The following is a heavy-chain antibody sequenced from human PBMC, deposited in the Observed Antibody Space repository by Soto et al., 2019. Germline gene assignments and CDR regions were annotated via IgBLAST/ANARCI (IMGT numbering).Heavy chain of an antibody. CDR2: IYYSGST. J-gene: IGHJ5*02. D-gene: IGHD6-13*01. CDR3: ARGYSGSWNWFAP. V-gene: IGHV4-59*04. Sequence: PSETLSLTCTVSGGSISSYYWSWIRQPPGKGLEWIGYIYYSGSTYYNPSLKSRVTISVDTSKNQFSLKLSSVTAADTAVYYCARGYSGSWNWFAPWGKGTLVPVSP. CDR1: GGSISSYY.